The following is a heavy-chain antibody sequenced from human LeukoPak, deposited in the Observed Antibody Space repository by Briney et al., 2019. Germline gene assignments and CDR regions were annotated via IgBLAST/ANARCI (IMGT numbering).Heavy chain of an antibody. Sequence: GASVKVSCKASGGTFSRYAISWVRQAPGQGLEWMGGIIPVFGMANYAQKFQGRVTITTDESTNTAYMELSSLRSEDTAVYYCARVGIPISSSPNWFDPWGQGTLVTVSS. CDR3: ARVGIPISSSPNWFDP. CDR2: IIPVFGMA. V-gene: IGHV1-69*05. J-gene: IGHJ5*02. CDR1: GGTFSRYA. D-gene: IGHD6-6*01.